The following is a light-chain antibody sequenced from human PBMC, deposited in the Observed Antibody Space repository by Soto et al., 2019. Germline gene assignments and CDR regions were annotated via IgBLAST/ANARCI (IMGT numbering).Light chain of an antibody. V-gene: IGKV3-20*01. CDR2: GAS. CDR3: QRYGRSPTWT. CDR1: QNLISDY. Sequence: EIVLTQSPGALSLSPGERATLSCRASQNLISDYSAWYQQKPGQPPRLLIYGASLRATGIPDRFSGSGSGTDFTLNISTVEPEDSAVYYCQRYGRSPTWTFGQGTKVEIK. J-gene: IGKJ1*01.